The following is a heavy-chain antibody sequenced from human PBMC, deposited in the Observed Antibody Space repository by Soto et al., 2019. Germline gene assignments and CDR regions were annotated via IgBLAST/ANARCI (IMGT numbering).Heavy chain of an antibody. CDR3: AKDLEYYDSSGSFDY. D-gene: IGHD3-22*01. V-gene: IGHV3-30*18. Sequence: AWWSLRLSCAASGFTFSSYGMHWFRQAPGKGLEWVAVISYDGSNKYYADSVKGRFTISRDNSKNTLYLQMNSLRAEDTAVYYCAKDLEYYDSSGSFDYWGQGTLVTVSS. CDR2: ISYDGSNK. CDR1: GFTFSSYG. J-gene: IGHJ4*02.